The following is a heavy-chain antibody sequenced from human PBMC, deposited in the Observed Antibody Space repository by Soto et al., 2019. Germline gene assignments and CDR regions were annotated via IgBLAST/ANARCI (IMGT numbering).Heavy chain of an antibody. V-gene: IGHV1-69*01. D-gene: IGHD3-16*02. J-gene: IGHJ5*01. CDR2: IIPVFGTT. CDR1: GATFSTTG. Sequence: QVQLVQSGAEVRKPGSSLRVSCKSSGATFSTTGISWVRHAPGQGLEWMGGIIPVFGTTKYARKFQVRVSITADVSTNTVYMELNSLRPDDAAVYYCARESPVICDRDPCYRLDSSFDSWGQGSLVIVSS. CDR3: ARESPVICDRDPCYRLDSSFDS.